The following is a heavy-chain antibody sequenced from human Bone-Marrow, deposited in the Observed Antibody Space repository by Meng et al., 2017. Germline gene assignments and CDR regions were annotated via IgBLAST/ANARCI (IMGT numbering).Heavy chain of an antibody. V-gene: IGHV1-8*03. J-gene: IGHJ6*02. CDR2: MNPNSGNT. CDR3: ARAGLEPYYDILTGYYNRYYYYYGMDV. D-gene: IGHD3-9*01. CDR1: GGTFSSYA. Sequence: ASVKVSCKASGGTFSSYAISWVRQATGQGLEWMGWMNPNSGNTGYAQKFQGRVTITRNTSISTAYMELSSLRSEDTAVYYCARAGLEPYYDILTGYYNRYYYYYGMDVWGQGTTVTVSS.